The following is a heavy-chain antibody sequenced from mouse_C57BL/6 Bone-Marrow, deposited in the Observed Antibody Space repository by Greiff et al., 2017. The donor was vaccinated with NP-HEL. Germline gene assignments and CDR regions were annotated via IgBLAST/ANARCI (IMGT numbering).Heavy chain of an antibody. V-gene: IGHV14-4*01. J-gene: IGHJ1*03. Sequence: EVQLQQSGAELVRPGASVKLSCTASGFNIKDDYMHWVKQRPEQGLEWIGWIDPENGDTEYASKFQGKATITADTSSSTAYLQLSSLTSEDTAVYYCTTPPYYYGSGYWYFDVWGTGTTVTVSS. D-gene: IGHD1-1*01. CDR1: GFNIKDDY. CDR3: TTPPYYYGSGYWYFDV. CDR2: IDPENGDT.